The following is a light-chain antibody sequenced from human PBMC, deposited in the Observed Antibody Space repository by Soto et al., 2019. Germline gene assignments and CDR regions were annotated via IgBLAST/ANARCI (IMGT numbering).Light chain of an antibody. CDR3: CSYTTSGTYV. V-gene: IGLV2-14*01. CDR2: DVS. Sequence: QSALTQPASVSGSPGQSITISCTGTSSVVGTYNYVSWYQQYPAKAPKLMIYDVSNWPSGVSNRFSGSKSGNTASLTISGLQAEDEADYFCCSYTTSGTYVFGTGTKVTVL. J-gene: IGLJ1*01. CDR1: SSVVGTYNY.